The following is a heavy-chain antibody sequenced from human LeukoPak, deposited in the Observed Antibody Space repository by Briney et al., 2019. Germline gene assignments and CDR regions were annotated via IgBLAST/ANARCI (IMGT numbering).Heavy chain of an antibody. CDR2: IYPGDSDT. V-gene: IGHV5-51*01. CDR1: GYSFTNYW. D-gene: IGHD6-13*01. Sequence: GESLKISCKGSGYSFTNYWIGWVRQMPGKGLERMGIIYPGDSDTRYSPSFQGQVLISVDKSISTAYLQRGSLKASDTAMYYCARWGSSAAPFDYWGQGTLVTVSS. CDR3: ARWGSSAAPFDY. J-gene: IGHJ4*02.